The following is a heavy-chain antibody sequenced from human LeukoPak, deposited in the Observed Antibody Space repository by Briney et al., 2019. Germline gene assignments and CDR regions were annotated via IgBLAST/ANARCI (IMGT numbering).Heavy chain of an antibody. CDR3: ARDSSLVPRGYYYYMDV. CDR2: IYYSGST. V-gene: IGHV4-59*01. Sequence: SETLSLTCTVSGGSISSYYWSWIRQPPGKGLEWIGYIYYSGSTNYNPSLQSRVTISVDTSKNTFSLKLSSVTAADTAVYYCARDSSLVPRGYYYYMDVWGKGTTVTVSS. CDR1: GGSISSYY. D-gene: IGHD3-10*01. J-gene: IGHJ6*03.